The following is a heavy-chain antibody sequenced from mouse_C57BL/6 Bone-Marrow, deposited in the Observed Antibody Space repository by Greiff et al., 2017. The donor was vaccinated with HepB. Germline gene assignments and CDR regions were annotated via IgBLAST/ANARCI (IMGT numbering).Heavy chain of an antibody. CDR3: GLLPSYYAMDY. Sequence: VQLQQPGAELVKPGASVKLSCKASGYTFTSYWMQWVKQRPGQGLEWIGEIDPSDSYTNYNQKFKGKATLTVDTSSSTAYMQLSSLTSEDSAVYYCGLLPSYYAMDYWGQGTSVTVSS. J-gene: IGHJ4*01. CDR1: GYTFTSYW. D-gene: IGHD2-10*01. V-gene: IGHV1-50*01. CDR2: IDPSDSYT.